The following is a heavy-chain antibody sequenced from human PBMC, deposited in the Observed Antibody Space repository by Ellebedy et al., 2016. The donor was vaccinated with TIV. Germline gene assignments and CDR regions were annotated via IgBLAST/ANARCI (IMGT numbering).Heavy chain of an antibody. V-gene: IGHV3-33*01. D-gene: IGHD1-26*01. CDR1: GFTFRRHG. J-gene: IGHJ4*02. CDR2: IWYDGSDQ. Sequence: GESLKISCAASGFTFRRHGMHWVRQAPGKGLEWVAVIWYDGSDQYYADSVKGRFTVSRDNSKNTLYLQMNSLRAEDTAIYYCARGRSGTYIHHAFDYWGQGTLVTVSS. CDR3: ARGRSGTYIHHAFDY.